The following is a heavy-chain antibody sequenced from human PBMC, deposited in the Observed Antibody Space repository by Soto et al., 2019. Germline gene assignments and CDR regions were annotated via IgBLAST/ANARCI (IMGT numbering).Heavy chain of an antibody. V-gene: IGHV3-33*01. CDR1: GFTLSSYG. CDR3: ARGYSYGPLDY. D-gene: IGHD5-18*01. Sequence: GGSLRLSCAASGFTLSSYGMHWVRQAPGKGLEWVAVIWYDGSNKYYADSVKGRFTISRDNSKNTLYLQMNSLRAEDTAVYYCARGYSYGPLDYWGQGTLVTVSS. CDR2: IWYDGSNK. J-gene: IGHJ4*02.